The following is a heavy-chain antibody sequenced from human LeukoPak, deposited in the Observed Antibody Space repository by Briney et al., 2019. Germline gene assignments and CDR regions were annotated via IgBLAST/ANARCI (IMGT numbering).Heavy chain of an antibody. CDR2: ISAYNGNT. Sequence: GASVKVSCKASGYTFTSYGISWVRQAPGQGLEWMGWISAYNGNTNYAQKLQGRVTMTTDTSTSTAYMELRSLRSDDTAVYYCARVEVVAGIAAAGVDYWGQGTLVTVSS. V-gene: IGHV1-18*01. CDR3: ARVEVVAGIAAAGVDY. CDR1: GYTFTSYG. D-gene: IGHD6-13*01. J-gene: IGHJ4*02.